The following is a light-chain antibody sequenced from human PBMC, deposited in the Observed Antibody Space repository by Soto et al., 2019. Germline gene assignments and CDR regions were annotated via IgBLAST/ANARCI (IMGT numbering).Light chain of an antibody. Sequence: QAVLTQPPSVSGAPGQRVTISCTGSSSNIGAGYDVHWYQQLPGTAPKLLIYGNSNRPSGVPDRFSGSKSGTSASLAITGLQAEDEADYYCQSYDSSLSGWGVFGGGTKVTAL. CDR1: SSNIGAGYD. V-gene: IGLV1-40*01. J-gene: IGLJ3*02. CDR2: GNS. CDR3: QSYDSSLSGWGV.